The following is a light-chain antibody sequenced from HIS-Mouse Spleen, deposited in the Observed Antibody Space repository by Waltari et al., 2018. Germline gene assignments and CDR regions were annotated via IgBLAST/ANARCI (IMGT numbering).Light chain of an antibody. V-gene: IGLV2-11*01. CDR2: DVS. Sequence: QSALTQPASVSGSPGQSITISCTGTSSDVGGYNYVSWYPQHPGKAPKLMVYDVSKRPSGVPDRFSGSKSGNTASLAISGLQAEDEADYYCCSYAGSYTWVFGGGTKLTVL. CDR1: SSDVGGYNY. CDR3: CSYAGSYTWV. J-gene: IGLJ3*02.